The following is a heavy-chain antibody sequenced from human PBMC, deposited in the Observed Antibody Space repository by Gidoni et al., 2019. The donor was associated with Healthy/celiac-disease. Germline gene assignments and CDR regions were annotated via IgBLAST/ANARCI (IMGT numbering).Heavy chain of an antibody. D-gene: IGHD2-2*01. CDR2: INSDGSST. CDR3: ARGERVPAAYYYYYGMDV. V-gene: IGHV3-74*01. J-gene: IGHJ6*02. CDR1: GFTFSSYW. Sequence: EVQLVESGGGLVQPGGSLRLSCAASGFTFSSYWMHWVRQAPGKGLVWVSRINSDGSSTSYADSVKCRFTISRDNAKNTLYLQMNSLRAEDTAVYYCARGERVPAAYYYYYGMDVWGQGTTVTVSS.